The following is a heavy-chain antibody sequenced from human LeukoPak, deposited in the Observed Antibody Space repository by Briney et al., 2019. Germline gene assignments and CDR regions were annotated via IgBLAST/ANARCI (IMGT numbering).Heavy chain of an antibody. V-gene: IGHV4-59*08. Sequence: PSETLSLTCTVSGVSISNYYWSWIRQPPGKGLEWIGYISNSGSTNDNPSLKRRVTISVDTSKNQFSLKLSSVTAADTAVYYCARHWRSFDSSGSYSFHYWGQGTLVTVSS. J-gene: IGHJ4*02. CDR1: GVSISNYY. CDR2: ISNSGST. CDR3: ARHWRSFDSSGSYSFHY. D-gene: IGHD3-22*01.